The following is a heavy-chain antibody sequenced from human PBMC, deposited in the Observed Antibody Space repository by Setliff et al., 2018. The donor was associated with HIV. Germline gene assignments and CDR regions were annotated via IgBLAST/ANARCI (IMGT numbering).Heavy chain of an antibody. J-gene: IGHJ4*02. V-gene: IGHV4-34*01. D-gene: IGHD2-2*02. CDR1: GGSLSAYY. Sequence: SETLSLTCTVSGGSLSAYYWSWIRQSPEMGLEWIAEISHTGSTKYNPSLGSRVTISLATSKNQFSLSLRSLSAADTAVYYCARDKRYRFPFDSWGQGTLVTVSS. CDR3: ARDKRYRFPFDS. CDR2: ISHTGST.